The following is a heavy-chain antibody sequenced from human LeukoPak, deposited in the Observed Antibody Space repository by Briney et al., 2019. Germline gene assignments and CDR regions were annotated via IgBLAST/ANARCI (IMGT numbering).Heavy chain of an antibody. CDR2: IYSGGRT. V-gene: IGHV3-66*01. CDR3: ASSVGDSSSSNWFDP. CDR1: GFTVSSNY. Sequence: PGGSLRLSRAASGFTVSSNYMTSVRQAPGQGLEWGSVIYSGGRTYYGHYVKGRFIISRDNSKNTLYLQMNSLRAEDTAVYYCASSVGDSSSSNWFDPWGQGALVTVSS. J-gene: IGHJ5*02. D-gene: IGHD6-6*01.